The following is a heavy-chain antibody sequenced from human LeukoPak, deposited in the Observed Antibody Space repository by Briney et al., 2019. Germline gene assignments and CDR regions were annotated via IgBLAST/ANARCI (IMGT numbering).Heavy chain of an antibody. Sequence: SETLSLTCTVSGGSISSSSYYWGWIRQPPGKGLEWIGSIYYSGSTYYNPSLKSRVTISVDTSKNQFSLKLNSVTAADTAVYYCARQPLNCSTTSCYAFDVWGQGTMVTVSS. CDR3: ARQPLNCSTTSCYAFDV. D-gene: IGHD2-2*01. J-gene: IGHJ3*01. CDR1: GGSISSSSYY. V-gene: IGHV4-39*01. CDR2: IYYSGST.